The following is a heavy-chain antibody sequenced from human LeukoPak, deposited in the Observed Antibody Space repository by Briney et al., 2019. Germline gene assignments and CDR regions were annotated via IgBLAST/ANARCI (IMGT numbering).Heavy chain of an antibody. V-gene: IGHV3-15*01. D-gene: IGHD3-16*01. Sequence: GSLRLSCASSGFIFSNAWMSWVRQAPGKGLEWVGRIKRKTDGGTTDYAAPVKGRFSISRDDSKNTLYLQMNSLKTEDTAVYYCTTLGAFDYWGQGTLVTVSS. CDR1: GFIFSNAW. J-gene: IGHJ4*02. CDR2: IKRKTDGGTT. CDR3: TTLGAFDY.